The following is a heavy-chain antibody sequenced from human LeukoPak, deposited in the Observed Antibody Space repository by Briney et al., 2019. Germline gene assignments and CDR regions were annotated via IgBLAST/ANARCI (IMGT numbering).Heavy chain of an antibody. J-gene: IGHJ5*02. V-gene: IGHV4-34*01. CDR2: IYNSGST. CDR3: TRADQLLSSYNWFDL. Sequence: ETLCLSCALSLGSPRGYNWSSVSHPPRKGLEWVVEIYNSGSTNYNPYRKSRVTISVDTSKNQCSLKLSSVTAADTAVYYYTRADQLLSSYNWFDLWGQGTLVTVSS. D-gene: IGHD2-2*01. CDR1: LGSPRGYN.